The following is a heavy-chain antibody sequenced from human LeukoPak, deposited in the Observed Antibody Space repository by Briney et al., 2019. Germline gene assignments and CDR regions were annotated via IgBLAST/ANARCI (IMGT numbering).Heavy chain of an antibody. CDR3: AREPRTLRYYYYMGV. J-gene: IGHJ6*03. CDR2: INPNSGGT. V-gene: IGHV1-2*02. Sequence: ASVKVSCKACGYTFTGYYMHWVRPAPGQGLAWVGWINPNSGGTNYAQKLQGRVTMTRDTSISTAYMEMSRLRSDDTAVYYCAREPRTLRYYYYMGVWGKGTTVTVSS. D-gene: IGHD2-2*01. CDR1: GYTFTGYY.